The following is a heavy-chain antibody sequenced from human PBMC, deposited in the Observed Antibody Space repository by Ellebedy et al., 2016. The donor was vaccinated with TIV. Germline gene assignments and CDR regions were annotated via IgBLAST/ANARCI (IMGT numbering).Heavy chain of an antibody. CDR2: INPNGDNT. J-gene: IGHJ5*02. CDR3: ARMAVAGNWLDP. Sequence: ASVKVSCKASGYTFTSYDINWVRQAPGQGLEWMGWINPNGDNTGYAQKFQGRVTMTTDFSTSTAFMELRSLTSDDTAVYYCARMAVAGNWLDPWGQGTLVTVSS. CDR1: GYTFTSYD. D-gene: IGHD5-24*01. V-gene: IGHV1-8*01.